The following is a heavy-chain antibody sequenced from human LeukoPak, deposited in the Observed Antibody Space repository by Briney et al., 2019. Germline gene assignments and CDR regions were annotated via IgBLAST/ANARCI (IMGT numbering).Heavy chain of an antibody. CDR1: GFTVSSNY. CDR2: IWYDGSNK. J-gene: IGHJ4*02. CDR3: ARDRAMVVGSSWYYDY. D-gene: IGHD5-18*01. V-gene: IGHV3-33*08. Sequence: GGSLRLSCAASGFTVSSNYLSWVRQAPGKGLEWVSLIWYDGSNKYYADSVKGRFTISRDNSKNTLNLQMNSLRAEDTALYYCARDRAMVVGSSWYYDYWGQGTLVTVSS.